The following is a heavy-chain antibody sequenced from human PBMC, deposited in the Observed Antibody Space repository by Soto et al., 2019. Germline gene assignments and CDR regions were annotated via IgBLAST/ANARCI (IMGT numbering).Heavy chain of an antibody. CDR2: IIPIFGTA. D-gene: IGHD1-26*01. CDR3: ASHSGSGGYYFDY. CDR1: GGTLSSYA. J-gene: IGHJ4*02. V-gene: IGHV1-69*13. Sequence: GASVKVSCKASGGTLSSYAISWVRQAPGQGLEWMGGIIPIFGTANYAQKFQGRVTITADESTSTAYMELSSLRSEDTAVYYCASHSGSGGYYFDYWGQGTLVTVSS.